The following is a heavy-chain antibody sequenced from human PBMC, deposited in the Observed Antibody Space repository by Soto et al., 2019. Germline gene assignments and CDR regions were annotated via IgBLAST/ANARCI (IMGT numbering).Heavy chain of an antibody. CDR2: IYYNGST. Sequence: PSETLSLTCAVYGGSFSGYYWGCVRQPPGLGLEWIGTIYYNGSTYYSPSLKRRVTISVDTSKNHFSLSLRSANAPDTAIDYCEMTTVTSPDSFDFWGQGALVTVSP. CDR1: GGSFSGYY. D-gene: IGHD4-17*01. V-gene: IGHV4-34*01. J-gene: IGHJ4*02. CDR3: EMTTVTSPDSFDF.